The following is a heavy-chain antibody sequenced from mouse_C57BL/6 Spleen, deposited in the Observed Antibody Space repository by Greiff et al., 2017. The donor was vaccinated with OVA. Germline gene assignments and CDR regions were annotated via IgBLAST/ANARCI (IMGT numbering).Heavy chain of an antibody. CDR2: IDPSDSYT. D-gene: IGHD1-1*01. J-gene: IGHJ3*01. V-gene: IGHV1-69*01. CDR1: GYTFTSYW. Sequence: QVQLQQPGAELVMPGASVKLSCKASGYTFTSYWMHWVKQRSGQGLEWIGEIDPSDSYTNYNQKFKGKSTLTVDKSSSTAYMQLSSLTSEDSAVYYCARDYGSRAWFAYWGQGTLVTVSA. CDR3: ARDYGSRAWFAY.